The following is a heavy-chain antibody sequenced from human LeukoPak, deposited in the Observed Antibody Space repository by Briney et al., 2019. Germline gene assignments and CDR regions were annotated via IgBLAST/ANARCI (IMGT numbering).Heavy chain of an antibody. CDR3: ARESHGSGSFDY. D-gene: IGHD3-10*01. J-gene: IGHJ4*02. CDR2: IIPIFGTA. CDR1: VGACSIYA. V-gene: IGHV1-69*13. Sequence: GASVKVSCKSSVGACSIYAISWVRRAPGQPLEWLGGIIPIFGTANYAQKFQGRVTITADASTSTAYMELSSMRSEDTAVYYCARESHGSGSFDYWGQGTLVTVSS.